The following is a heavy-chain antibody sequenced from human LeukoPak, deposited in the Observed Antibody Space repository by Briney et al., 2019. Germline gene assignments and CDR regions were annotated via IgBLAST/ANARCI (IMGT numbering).Heavy chain of an antibody. Sequence: SVKVSCKASGGTFSSYAISWVRQAPGQGLEWMGGIIPIFGTANYAQKFQGRVTITADESTSTAYMELSSLRSEDTAVYYCAMGLWGYYDGSGSNPAGYWGQGTLVTVSS. CDR2: IIPIFGTA. CDR3: AMGLWGYYDGSGSNPAGY. V-gene: IGHV1-69*01. CDR1: GGTFSSYA. J-gene: IGHJ4*02. D-gene: IGHD3-22*01.